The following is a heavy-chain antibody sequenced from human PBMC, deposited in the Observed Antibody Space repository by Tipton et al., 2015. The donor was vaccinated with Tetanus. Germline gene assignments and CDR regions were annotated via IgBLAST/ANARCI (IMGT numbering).Heavy chain of an antibody. J-gene: IGHJ4*02. D-gene: IGHD6-13*01. CDR1: GFTFSNYP. V-gene: IGHV3-64*01. CDR3: ARDSSSWGRN. Sequence: SLRLSCAASGFTFSNYPMHWVRQAPGRGLEYVSSIHTNGGSPLYANSVKGRFTISRDNSKNMLYLQMDSLRGEDMAVYYCARDSSSWGRNWGQGTLVTVSS. CDR2: IHTNGGSP.